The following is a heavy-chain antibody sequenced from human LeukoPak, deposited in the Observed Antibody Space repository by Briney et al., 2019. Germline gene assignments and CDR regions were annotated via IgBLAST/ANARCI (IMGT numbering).Heavy chain of an antibody. V-gene: IGHV1-69*13. CDR2: IIPIFGTA. Sequence: GASVKVSCKASGGTFSSYAISWVRQAPGQGLEWMGGIIPIFGTANYAQTFQGRVTITADESTSTAYMELSSLRSEDTAVYYCARTYYYDSSGYDGWFDPWGQGTLVTVSS. J-gene: IGHJ5*02. CDR3: ARTYYYDSSGYDGWFDP. CDR1: GGTFSSYA. D-gene: IGHD3-22*01.